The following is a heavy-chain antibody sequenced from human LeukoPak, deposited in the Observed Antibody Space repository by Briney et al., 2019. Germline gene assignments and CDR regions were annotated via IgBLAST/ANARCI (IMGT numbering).Heavy chain of an antibody. Sequence: ASETLSLTCAVYGGSFSGYYWSWIRQPPGKGLEWIGEINHSGSTNYNPSLKSRVTISVDTSKNQFSLKLSSVTAADTAVYYCAGVQSQNYYAMDVWGPGTPVTVSS. V-gene: IGHV4-34*01. CDR3: AGVQSQNYYAMDV. CDR1: GGSFSGYY. J-gene: IGHJ6*02. CDR2: INHSGST.